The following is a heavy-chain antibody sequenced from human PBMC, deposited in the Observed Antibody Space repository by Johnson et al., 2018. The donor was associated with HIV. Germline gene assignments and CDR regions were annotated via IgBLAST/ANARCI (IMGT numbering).Heavy chain of an antibody. V-gene: IGHV3-23*04. CDR2: ISDSGDNT. CDR1: GFTFTTSA. CDR3: AKLAIDYSGAWYGLTFDI. J-gene: IGHJ3*02. D-gene: IGHD6-19*01. Sequence: MQLVESGGGVVRPGRSLRLSCAASGFTFTTSAMSWVRQAPGKGLEWVSAISDSGDNTYYADSVRGRFTISRDNSKNTLYLQMNSLRAEDSAVYYCAKLAIDYSGAWYGLTFDIWGQGTMVTVSS.